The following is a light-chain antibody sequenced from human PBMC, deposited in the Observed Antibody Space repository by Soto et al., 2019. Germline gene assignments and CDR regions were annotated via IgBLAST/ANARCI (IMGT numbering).Light chain of an antibody. CDR3: QQYNSYWT. J-gene: IGKJ1*01. Sequence: DIQMTQSPSTLSASVGDTVTITFRASQSISTWLAWYQQEPGKAPKLLLYDVSNLESGVPSRFSGSGSGTEFTLTISSLQPDDFATYYCQQYNSYWTFGQGTKV. CDR1: QSISTW. CDR2: DVS. V-gene: IGKV1-5*01.